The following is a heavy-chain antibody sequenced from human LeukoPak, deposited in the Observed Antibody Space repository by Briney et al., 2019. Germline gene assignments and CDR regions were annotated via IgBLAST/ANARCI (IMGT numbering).Heavy chain of an antibody. V-gene: IGHV3-30*02. CDR3: AKDLGYSYGYLFDY. Sequence: GGSLRLSCAASGITFSDHYMSWIRQAPGKGLEWVAFIRYDGSNKYYADSVKGRFTISRDNSKNTLYLQMNSLRAEDTAVYYCAKDLGYSYGYLFDYWGQGTLVTVSS. D-gene: IGHD5-18*01. CDR2: IRYDGSNK. J-gene: IGHJ4*02. CDR1: GITFSDHY.